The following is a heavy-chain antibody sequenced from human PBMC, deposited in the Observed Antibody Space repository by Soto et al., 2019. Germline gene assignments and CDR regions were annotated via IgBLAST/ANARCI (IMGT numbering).Heavy chain of an antibody. CDR2: MNPNSGNT. V-gene: IGHV1-8*01. D-gene: IGHD4-17*01. CDR1: GYTLTSHD. J-gene: IGHJ4*02. CDR3: ARCDYGDYARFDY. Sequence: QVQLVQSGAEVKKSGASVKVSCKASGYTLTSHDINWVRLATGQGLGWMGWMNPNSGNTGYAQKFQGRVTMTRDTSISTAYMELSSLRSEDTAGYYCARCDYGDYARFDYWCQGTLVTVSS.